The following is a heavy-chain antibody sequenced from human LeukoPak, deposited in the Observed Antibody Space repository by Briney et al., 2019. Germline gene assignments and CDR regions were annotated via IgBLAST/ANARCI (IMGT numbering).Heavy chain of an antibody. D-gene: IGHD3-10*01. Sequence: GGSLRLSCTASGSTSGFTFGDYAMSWVRQAPGKGLQWVALIWYDGSNTHYADSVKGRFTISRDNSKNTLYLQMNSLRAEDTAVYFCARDRGGYFDYWGQGTLVTVSS. J-gene: IGHJ4*02. V-gene: IGHV3-33*08. CDR1: SGSTSGFTFGDYA. CDR3: ARDRGGYFDY. CDR2: IWYDGSNT.